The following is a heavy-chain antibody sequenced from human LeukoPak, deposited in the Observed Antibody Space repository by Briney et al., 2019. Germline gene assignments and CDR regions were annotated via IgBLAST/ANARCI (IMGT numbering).Heavy chain of an antibody. CDR2: IYYSGTT. CDR1: GGSIITTDYY. CDR3: ARHVGYTYGSLDY. Sequence: SETLSLTCTVSGGSIITTDYYWGWIRQPPGKGLEWIASIYYSGTTYYYPSLKSRATISVDTSKNQFSLKLSSVTAADTAVYYCARHVGYTYGSLDYWGQGTLVTASS. J-gene: IGHJ4*02. V-gene: IGHV4-39*01. D-gene: IGHD5-18*01.